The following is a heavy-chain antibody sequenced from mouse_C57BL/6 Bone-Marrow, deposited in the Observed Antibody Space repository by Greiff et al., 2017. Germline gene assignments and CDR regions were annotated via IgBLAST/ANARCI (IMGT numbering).Heavy chain of an antibody. V-gene: IGHV1-81*01. D-gene: IGHD1-1*01. Sequence: QVQLQQSGAELARPGASVKLSCKASGYTFTSYGISWVKQRTGQGLEWIGEIYPRSGNTYYNEKFKGKATLTADKSSSTAYMELRSLTSEDSAVYVCARSTVVAPQCWYFDVWGTGTTVTVSS. J-gene: IGHJ1*03. CDR3: ARSTVVAPQCWYFDV. CDR1: GYTFTSYG. CDR2: IYPRSGNT.